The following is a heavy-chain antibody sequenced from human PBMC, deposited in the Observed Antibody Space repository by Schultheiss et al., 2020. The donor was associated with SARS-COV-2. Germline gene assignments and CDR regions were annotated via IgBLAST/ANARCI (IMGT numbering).Heavy chain of an antibody. CDR3: ARMLWGSWYFDL. J-gene: IGHJ2*01. V-gene: IGHV2-70*01. CDR2: IDWDDDK. CDR1: GFSLSTSGMC. Sequence: SGPTLVKPTQTLTLTCTFSGFSLSTSGMCVSWIRQPPGKALEWLALIDWDDDKYYSISLRTRLTISKDTSKNQVVLTMTNMDPVDTATYYCARMLWGSWYFDLWGRGTLVTVSS. D-gene: IGHD7-27*01.